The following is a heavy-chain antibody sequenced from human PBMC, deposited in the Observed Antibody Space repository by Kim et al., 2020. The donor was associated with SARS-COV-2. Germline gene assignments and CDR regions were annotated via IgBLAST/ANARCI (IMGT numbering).Heavy chain of an antibody. D-gene: IGHD1-26*01. CDR3: AAEHPRLGDSAPKIDYYHYGMDV. V-gene: IGHV1-58*02. CDR1: GFTFTSSA. CDR2: IVVGSGNT. Sequence: SVKVSCKASGFTFTSSAMQWVRQARGQRLEWIGWIVVGSGNTNYAQKFQERVTITRDMSTSTAYMELSSLRSEDTAVYYCAAEHPRLGDSAPKIDYYHYGMDVWGQGTTVTVSS. J-gene: IGHJ6*02.